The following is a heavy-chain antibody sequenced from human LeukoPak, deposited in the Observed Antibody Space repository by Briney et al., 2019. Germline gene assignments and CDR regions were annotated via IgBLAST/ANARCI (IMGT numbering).Heavy chain of an antibody. J-gene: IGHJ4*02. CDR3: AREYSYGRAY. CDR1: GFTFSSYA. Sequence: GGSLRLSCAASGFTFSSYAMNWVRQVPGKGLEWVSAFSGSNNYTYYADSVKGRFTISRDNSKNTLYLQMNSLRAEDTAVYYCAREYSYGRAYWGQGTLVTVSS. D-gene: IGHD5-18*01. CDR2: FSGSNNYT. V-gene: IGHV3-23*01.